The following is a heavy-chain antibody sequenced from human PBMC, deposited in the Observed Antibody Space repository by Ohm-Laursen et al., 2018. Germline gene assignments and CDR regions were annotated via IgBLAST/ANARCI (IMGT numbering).Heavy chain of an antibody. CDR2: ISWNSGSI. CDR3: AKGRGYSYGYSVDY. V-gene: IGHV3-9*01. CDR1: GFTFDDYA. D-gene: IGHD5-18*01. Sequence: SSLRLSCSASGFTFDDYAMHWVRQAPGKGLEWVSGISWNSGSIGYADSVKGRFTISRDNAKNSLYLQMNSLRAEDTALYYCAKGRGYSYGYSVDYWGQGTLVTVSS. J-gene: IGHJ4*02.